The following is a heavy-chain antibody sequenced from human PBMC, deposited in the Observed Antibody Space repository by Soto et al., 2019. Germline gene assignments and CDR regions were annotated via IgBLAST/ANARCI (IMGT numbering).Heavy chain of an antibody. V-gene: IGHV1-24*01. Sequence: GASVKVSCKVSGYTLTELSMHWVRQAPGKGLEWMGGFDPEDGETIYAQKFQGRVTMTEDTSTDTAYMELSSLRSEDTAVYYCATTSDNDFWSGYSHWGQGTLVTVSS. CDR1: GYTLTELS. D-gene: IGHD3-3*01. CDR2: FDPEDGET. J-gene: IGHJ4*02. CDR3: ATTSDNDFWSGYSH.